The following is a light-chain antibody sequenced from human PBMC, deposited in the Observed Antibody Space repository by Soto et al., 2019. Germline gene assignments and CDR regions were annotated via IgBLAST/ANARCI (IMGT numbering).Light chain of an antibody. CDR3: QQFATTPFT. CDR2: GAS. J-gene: IGKJ3*01. CDR1: QSVASSF. V-gene: IGKV3-20*01. Sequence: EIVLTQSPGTLSLSPRERATLSCRASQSVASSFLAWYQQKPGQAPRLLIYGASSRATGIPDRFSGSGSGTDFTLNITRLEPEDFAVYYCQQFATTPFTFGHGTTVDVK.